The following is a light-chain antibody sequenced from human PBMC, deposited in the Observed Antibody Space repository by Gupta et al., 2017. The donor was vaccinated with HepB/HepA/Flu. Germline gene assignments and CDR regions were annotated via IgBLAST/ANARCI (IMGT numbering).Light chain of an antibody. CDR1: QSVSSL. J-gene: IGKJ4*01. CDR3: QQRISWPLT. Sequence: EIVLTQSPATLSLSPGERATLSCRASQSVSSLLGWYQQKPGQAPRLLIYDASNSANGIPARFSGRGSGTDFTLTIRSLEPEDFAVYYCQQRISWPLTFGGGTKVESK. CDR2: DAS. V-gene: IGKV3-11*01.